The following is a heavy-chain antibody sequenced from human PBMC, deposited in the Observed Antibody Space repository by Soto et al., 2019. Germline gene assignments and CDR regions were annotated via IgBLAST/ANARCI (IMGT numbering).Heavy chain of an antibody. D-gene: IGHD4-17*01. CDR3: ARHGNTVTTGYYYGMDV. Sequence: SGTPSPPRPVSCSPLHSRNYYWGRVPPPPGGGLEWIGTMYYSGRTYYNPSLKSRVTTSVDTSKNQFSLKLSAVTATDTAVYYCARHGNTVTTGYYYGMDVWGQGTTVTVSS. V-gene: IGHV4-39*01. CDR2: MYYSGRT. CDR1: CSPLHSRNYY. J-gene: IGHJ6*02.